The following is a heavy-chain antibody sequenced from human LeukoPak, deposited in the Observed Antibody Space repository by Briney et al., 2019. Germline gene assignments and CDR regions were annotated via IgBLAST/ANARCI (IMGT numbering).Heavy chain of an antibody. J-gene: IGHJ5*02. D-gene: IGHD1-1*01. CDR2: IRQDGSDK. CDR3: ARMGGINWNREVNWFDP. V-gene: IGHV3-7*01. Sequence: GGSLRLSCAASGFTFSNYWMSWVRQAPGKGLEWVANIRQDGSDKYYVDSVKGRFTISRDNAQNSLYLQMGSLRVEDTAVYYCARMGGINWNREVNWFDPWGQGTLVTVSS. CDR1: GFTFSNYW.